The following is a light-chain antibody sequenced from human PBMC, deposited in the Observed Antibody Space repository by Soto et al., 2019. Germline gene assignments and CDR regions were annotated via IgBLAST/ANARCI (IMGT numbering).Light chain of an antibody. J-gene: IGLJ1*01. CDR1: ISDFGGYNY. V-gene: IGLV2-14*01. CDR3: TSYTDTSVYV. Sequence: QSALTQPASVSGSPGQSISISCTGTISDFGGYNYVSWYQQHPGKTPKLLIYEVTNRPSGVSSRFSAPKSGNTASLTISGLQAEDEADYYCTSYTDTSVYVFGTGTKVTVL. CDR2: EVT.